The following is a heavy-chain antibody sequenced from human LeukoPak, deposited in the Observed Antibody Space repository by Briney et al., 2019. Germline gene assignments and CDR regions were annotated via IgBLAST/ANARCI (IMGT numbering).Heavy chain of an antibody. CDR1: GFTFSSYW. V-gene: IGHV3-7*01. Sequence: WGSLRFPCAASGFTFSSYWRSWVGQAPGMGREGVVNIKQGGSENYYGDSGKGRFTMSRDNAKNSLYLQMNSLRAGDTAVYYCARLPTEYYYDSSGYYVTGYFDYWGQGSLVTVSA. CDR3: ARLPTEYYYDSSGYYVTGYFDY. J-gene: IGHJ4*02. D-gene: IGHD3-22*01. CDR2: IKQGGSEN.